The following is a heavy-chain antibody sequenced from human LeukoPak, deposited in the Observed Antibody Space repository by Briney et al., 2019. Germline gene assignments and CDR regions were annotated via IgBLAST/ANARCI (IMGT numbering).Heavy chain of an antibody. Sequence: KPSETLSLTCTVSGGSISSGSYYWGWIRQPPGKGLEWIGTIYYSGGTFYNPSLKSRVTTSVDTSKNQFSLKLSSVTAADTAVYYCARATLRFLEGALVWFDPWGQGTLVTVSS. CDR1: GGSISSGSYY. D-gene: IGHD3-3*01. J-gene: IGHJ5*02. CDR3: ARATLRFLEGALVWFDP. CDR2: IYYSGGT. V-gene: IGHV4-39*07.